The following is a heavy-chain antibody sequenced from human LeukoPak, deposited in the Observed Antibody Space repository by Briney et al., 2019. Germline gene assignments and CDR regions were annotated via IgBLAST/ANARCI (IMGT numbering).Heavy chain of an antibody. Sequence: GASVKVSCKVSGYTFTTYPMHWLRQAPGQGLEWMGWINAGNGNTKYSQRFQDRVTITRDTSANIVCMELSSLRSEDTAVYYCAREGVYYNSGSFYFDYWGQGTLVTVSS. CDR2: INAGNGNT. CDR1: GYTFTTYP. D-gene: IGHD3-10*01. CDR3: AREGVYYNSGSFYFDY. J-gene: IGHJ4*02. V-gene: IGHV1-3*01.